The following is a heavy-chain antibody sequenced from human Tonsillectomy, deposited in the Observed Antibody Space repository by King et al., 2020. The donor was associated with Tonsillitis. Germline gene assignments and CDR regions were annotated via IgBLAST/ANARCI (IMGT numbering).Heavy chain of an antibody. V-gene: IGHV2-26*01. J-gene: IGHJ6*02. CDR3: ARIVTLVTPXGYYYAMDV. CDR1: GFSLSNARMG. CDR2: IFSNDEK. Sequence: TLKESGPVLVKPTETLTLTCTVSGFSLSNARMGVSWIRQPPGKALEWLAHIFSNDEKSYSTSLKSRLTISKDTSKSQVVLSMTNMDPVDTATYYCARIVTLVTPXGYYYAMDVWGQXXXVTVSS. D-gene: IGHD2-21*02.